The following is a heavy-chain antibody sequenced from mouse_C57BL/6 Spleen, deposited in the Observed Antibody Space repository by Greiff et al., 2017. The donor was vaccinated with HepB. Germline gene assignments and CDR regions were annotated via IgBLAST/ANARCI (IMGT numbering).Heavy chain of an antibody. CDR2: INPNNGGT. D-gene: IGHD1-1*01. V-gene: IGHV1-22*01. Sequence: VQLQQSGPELVKPGASVKMSCKASGYTFTDYNMHWVKQSHGKSLEWIGYINPNNGGTSYNQKFKGKATLTVNKSSSTAYMELRSLTSEDSAVYYCARFYYGSSYGYYAMDYWGQGTSVTVSS. J-gene: IGHJ4*01. CDR1: GYTFTDYN. CDR3: ARFYYGSSYGYYAMDY.